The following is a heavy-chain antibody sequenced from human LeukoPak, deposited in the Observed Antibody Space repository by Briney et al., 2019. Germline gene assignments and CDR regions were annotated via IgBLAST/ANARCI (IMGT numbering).Heavy chain of an antibody. J-gene: IGHJ4*02. CDR3: ARVQGVLWFGESRFDY. CDR1: GFTFSDYY. CDR2: IKQDGSEK. D-gene: IGHD3-10*01. Sequence: GGSLRLSCAASGFTFSDYYMSWIHQAPGKGLEWVANIKQDGSEKYYVDSVKGRFTISRDNAKNSLYLQMNSLRAEDTAVYYCARVQGVLWFGESRFDYWGQGTLVTVSS. V-gene: IGHV3-7*01.